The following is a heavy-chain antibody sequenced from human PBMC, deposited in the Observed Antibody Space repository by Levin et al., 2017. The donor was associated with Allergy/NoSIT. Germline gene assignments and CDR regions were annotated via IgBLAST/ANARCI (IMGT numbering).Heavy chain of an antibody. CDR1: GGSISSYY. V-gene: IGHV4-59*01. D-gene: IGHD3-3*01. J-gene: IGHJ4*02. CDR2: IYYSGST. Sequence: PSETLSLTCTVSGGSISSYYWNWIRQPPGKGLEWIGYIYYSGSTNYNPSLKSRVTISVDTSKNQFSLKVSSVTAADTAVYYCARGAHRDFWRVDYWGQGTLVTVSS. CDR3: ARGAHRDFWRVDY.